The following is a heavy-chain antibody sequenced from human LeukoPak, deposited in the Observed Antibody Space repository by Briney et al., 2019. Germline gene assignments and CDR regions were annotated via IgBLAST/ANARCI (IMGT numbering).Heavy chain of an antibody. Sequence: ASVKVSWKVSGYTLTELSMHWVRQAPGKGLEWMGGFDPEDGETMYAQKFQGRVTMTEDTSTDTAYMELSSLRSEDTAVYYCATSPGGPNHDAFDIWGQGTMVTVSS. J-gene: IGHJ3*02. CDR2: FDPEDGET. CDR1: GYTLTELS. D-gene: IGHD3-16*01. V-gene: IGHV1-24*01. CDR3: ATSPGGPNHDAFDI.